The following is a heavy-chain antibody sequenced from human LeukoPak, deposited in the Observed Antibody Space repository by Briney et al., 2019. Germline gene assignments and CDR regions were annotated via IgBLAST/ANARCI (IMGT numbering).Heavy chain of an antibody. CDR2: LSGSGYNT. CDR1: GFTFSSHA. Sequence: GGSLRLSCAASGFTFSSHALSWVRQAPGKGLEWVSSLSGSGYNTYYADSVKGRFTISRDNSKNTLYLQMNSLRAEDTAVYYCAKEGDTMVRGVIIPALFDYWGQGTLVTVSS. CDR3: AKEGDTMVRGVIIPALFDY. D-gene: IGHD3-10*01. J-gene: IGHJ4*02. V-gene: IGHV3-23*01.